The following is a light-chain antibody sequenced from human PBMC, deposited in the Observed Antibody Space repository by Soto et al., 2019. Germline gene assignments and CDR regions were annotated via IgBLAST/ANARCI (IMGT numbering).Light chain of an antibody. J-gene: IGKJ2*01. Sequence: DIQLTQSPSTLSAFVGDRVTITCRASQSISNWLAWYRQKPGKAPDLLIYDASILEGGVPSRFSGSGSGTAFTLTISSLQPDDFATYYCQQYHSYSPYTFGQGTKLEIK. V-gene: IGKV1-5*01. CDR3: QQYHSYSPYT. CDR1: QSISNW. CDR2: DAS.